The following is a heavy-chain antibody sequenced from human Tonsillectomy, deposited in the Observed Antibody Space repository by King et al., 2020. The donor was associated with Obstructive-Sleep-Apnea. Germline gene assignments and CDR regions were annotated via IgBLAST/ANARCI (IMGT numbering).Heavy chain of an antibody. J-gene: IGHJ6*02. D-gene: IGHD5-18*01. CDR1: GFTFSSYG. Sequence: QLVQSGGGVVQPGRSLRLSCAASGFTFSSYGMHWVRQAPGKGLEWVAVISYDGSNKYYADSVKGRFTISRDNSKNTLYLQMNSLRAEETAVYYCANVDTAMSYYYYGMDVWGQGTTVTVSS. CDR3: ANVDTAMSYYYYGMDV. V-gene: IGHV3-30*18. CDR2: ISYDGSNK.